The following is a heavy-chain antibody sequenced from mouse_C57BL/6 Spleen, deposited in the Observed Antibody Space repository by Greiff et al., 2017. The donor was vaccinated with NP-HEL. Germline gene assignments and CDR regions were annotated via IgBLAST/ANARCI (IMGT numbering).Heavy chain of an antibody. V-gene: IGHV1-64*01. CDR2: IHPNSGST. J-gene: IGHJ4*01. D-gene: IGHD2-12*01. CDR1: GYTFTSYW. Sequence: QVQLKQPGAELVKPGASVKLSCKASGYTFTSYWMHWVKQRPGQGLEWIGMIHPNSGSTNYNEKFKSKATLTVDKSSSTAYMQLSSLTSEDSAVYYCARGTIPIYYAMDYWGQGTSVTVSS. CDR3: ARGTIPIYYAMDY.